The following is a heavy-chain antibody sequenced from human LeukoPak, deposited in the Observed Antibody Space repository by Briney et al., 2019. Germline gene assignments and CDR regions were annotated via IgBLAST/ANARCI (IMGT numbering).Heavy chain of an antibody. V-gene: IGHV4-4*07. Sequence: PSETLSLTCTVSGGSISSYYWSWIRQPVGEGLEWIWRIYTSGSTNYNPSLKSRVTMSVDTSKNQFSLKLSSVTAADTAVYYCARDRGAYYYYCGMDVWGQGTTVTVSS. CDR2: IYTSGST. CDR3: ARDRGAYYYYCGMDV. CDR1: GGSISSYY. J-gene: IGHJ6*02. D-gene: IGHD3-10*01.